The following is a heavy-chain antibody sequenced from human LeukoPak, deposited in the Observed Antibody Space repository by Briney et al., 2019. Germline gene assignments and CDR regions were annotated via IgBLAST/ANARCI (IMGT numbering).Heavy chain of an antibody. J-gene: IGHJ5*02. CDR1: GFTFSSYG. D-gene: IGHD6-19*01. V-gene: IGHV3-30*02. Sequence: GGSLRLSCAASGFTFSSYGMHWVRQAPGRGLEWVAFIRYDGSNKYYADSVKGRFTISRDNSKNTLYLQMNSLRAEDTALYYCAKVWSSGWYGWFDPWGQGTLVTVSS. CDR3: AKVWSSGWYGWFDP. CDR2: IRYDGSNK.